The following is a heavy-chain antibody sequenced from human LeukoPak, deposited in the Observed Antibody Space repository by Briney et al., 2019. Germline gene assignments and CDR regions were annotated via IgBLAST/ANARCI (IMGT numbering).Heavy chain of an antibody. CDR2: ISSSSSYI. CDR3: ARGQLYYDISGFDY. J-gene: IGHJ4*02. CDR1: GFTFSSYS. Sequence: GGSVRLFCAPSGFTFSSYSMNWVRQAPGRGREWVSSISSSSSYIYYVDSVKGRFTISRDNAKNSLYLQMNSLRGEDTAVYYCARGQLYYDISGFDYWGQGTLVTVSS. D-gene: IGHD3-22*01. V-gene: IGHV3-21*01.